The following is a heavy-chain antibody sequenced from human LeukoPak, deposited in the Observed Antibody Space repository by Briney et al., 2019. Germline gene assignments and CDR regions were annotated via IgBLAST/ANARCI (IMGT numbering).Heavy chain of an antibody. CDR2: IRSKAYGGTT. V-gene: IGHV3-49*04. D-gene: IGHD6-19*01. CDR1: GFTFGDYA. J-gene: IGHJ4*02. Sequence: GGSLRLSCTASGFTFGDYAMSWVRQAPGKGLEWVGFIRSKAYGGTTEYAASVKGRFTISRDDSKSIAYLQMNSLKTEDTAVYYCTRVGSSGWYGGDYFDYRGQGTLVTVSS. CDR3: TRVGSSGWYGGDYFDY.